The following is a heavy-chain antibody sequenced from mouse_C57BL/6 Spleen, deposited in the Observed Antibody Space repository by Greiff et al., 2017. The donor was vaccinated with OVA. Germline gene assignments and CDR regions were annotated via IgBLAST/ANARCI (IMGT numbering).Heavy chain of an antibody. V-gene: IGHV1-59*01. J-gene: IGHJ2*01. D-gene: IGHD2-1*01. CDR1: GYTFTSYW. CDR2: IDPSDSYT. Sequence: QVQLQQPGAELVRPGTSVKLSCKASGYTFTSYWMHWVKQRPGQGLEWIGVIDPSDSYTNYNQKFKGKATLTVDTSSSTANMQLSSLTSEDSAVDYCARSRGNYYFDDWGQGTTLTVSS. CDR3: ARSRGNYYFDD.